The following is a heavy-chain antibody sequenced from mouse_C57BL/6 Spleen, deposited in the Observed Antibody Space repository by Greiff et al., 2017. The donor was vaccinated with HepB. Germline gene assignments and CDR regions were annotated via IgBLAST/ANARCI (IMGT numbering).Heavy chain of an antibody. D-gene: IGHD1-1*01. CDR2: IYPRSGNT. CDR1: GYTFTSYG. J-gene: IGHJ3*01. CDR3: ARDPYYGSGPY. Sequence: VQLQESGAELARPGASVKLSCKASGYTFTSYGISWVKQRTGQGLEWIGEIYPRSGNTYYNEKFKGKATLTADKSSSTAYMELRSLTSEDSAVYFCARDPYYGSGPYWGQGTLVTVSA. V-gene: IGHV1-81*01.